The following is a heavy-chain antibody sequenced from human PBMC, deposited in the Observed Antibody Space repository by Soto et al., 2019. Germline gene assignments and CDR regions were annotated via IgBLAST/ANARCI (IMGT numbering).Heavy chain of an antibody. J-gene: IGHJ6*02. V-gene: IGHV3-30*18. CDR3: AKDWFFRHINYYYGLDV. D-gene: IGHD2-21*01. Sequence: QVHVVESGGGVVQPGRSLRLSCAASGFSFSSYGMHWVRQAPGKGLEWVAVISYDGSNKYYADSVKGRFTISRDNPMNTLYLQMNSLRAEDTAVYYCAKDWFFRHINYYYGLDVWGPGTTVTVSS. CDR2: ISYDGSNK. CDR1: GFSFSSYG.